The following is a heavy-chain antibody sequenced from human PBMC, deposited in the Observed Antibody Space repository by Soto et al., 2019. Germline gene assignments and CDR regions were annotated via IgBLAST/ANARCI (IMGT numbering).Heavy chain of an antibody. CDR2: IWYDGSNK. CDR3: ARERITMVRAVTYYYGMDV. Sequence: GGSLRLSCAASGFTFSSYGMHWVRQAPGKGLEWVAVIWYDGSNKYYPDSVKGRFTISRDNSKNTLYLQMNSLGAEDTAVYYCARERITMVRAVTYYYGMDVWGQGTTVTVSS. J-gene: IGHJ6*02. V-gene: IGHV3-33*01. CDR1: GFTFSSYG. D-gene: IGHD3-10*01.